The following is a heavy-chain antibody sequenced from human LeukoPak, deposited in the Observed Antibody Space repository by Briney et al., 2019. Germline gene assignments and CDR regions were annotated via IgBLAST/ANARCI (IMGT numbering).Heavy chain of an antibody. D-gene: IGHD2-15*01. Sequence: GGSLRLSCAASGFTFDDYGMSWVRQAPGKGLEWVSGINWNGGSTGYADSVKGRFTISRDNAKNSLYLQMNSLRAEDTALYYCARGHCSGGSCAPFDYWGQGTLVTVSS. V-gene: IGHV3-20*04. J-gene: IGHJ4*02. CDR3: ARGHCSGGSCAPFDY. CDR1: GFTFDDYG. CDR2: INWNGGST.